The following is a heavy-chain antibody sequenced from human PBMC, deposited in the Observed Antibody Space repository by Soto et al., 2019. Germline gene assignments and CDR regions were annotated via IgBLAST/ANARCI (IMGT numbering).Heavy chain of an antibody. Sequence: PSETLSLTCTVSGGSISSSSYYWGWIRQPPGKGLEWIGSIYYSGSTYYNPSLKSRVTISVDTSKNQFSLKLSSVTAADTAVYYCVVTGLNTEWLRPVPVSDYWGQGTLVTVSS. CDR2: IYYSGST. J-gene: IGHJ4*02. CDR3: VVTGLNTEWLRPVPVSDY. CDR1: GGSISSSSYY. V-gene: IGHV4-39*01. D-gene: IGHD5-12*01.